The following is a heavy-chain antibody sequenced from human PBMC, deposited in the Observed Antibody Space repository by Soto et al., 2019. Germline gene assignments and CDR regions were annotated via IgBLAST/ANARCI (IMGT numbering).Heavy chain of an antibody. J-gene: IGHJ4*02. D-gene: IGHD6-13*01. V-gene: IGHV3-30*03. CDR1: GFTFSSYG. CDR3: ARVRGAAAGTFDY. CDR2: ISYDGSNK. Sequence: PGGSLRLSSAASGFTFSSYGMHWVRQAPDKGLEWVAVISYDGSNKYYADSVKGRFTISRDNSKNTLYLQMNSLRAEDTAVYYCARVRGAAAGTFDYSGQGTLVTVSS.